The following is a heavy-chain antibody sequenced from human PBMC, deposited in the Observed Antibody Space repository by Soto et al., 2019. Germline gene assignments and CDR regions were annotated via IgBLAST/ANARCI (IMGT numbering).Heavy chain of an antibody. CDR3: AGDHVRLRYFDWLLPDF. V-gene: IGHV3-30-3*01. CDR2: ISYDGSNK. CDR1: GFTFGTYA. J-gene: IGHJ4*02. Sequence: ESGGGVVQPGRSLRLSCAASGFTFGTYAMHWVRQAPGKGLEWVAVISYDGSNKYYADSVKGRFTISRDNSKNTLYLQMNSLRAEDTAVYYCAGDHVRLRYFDWLLPDFWGQGTLVTVSA. D-gene: IGHD3-9*01.